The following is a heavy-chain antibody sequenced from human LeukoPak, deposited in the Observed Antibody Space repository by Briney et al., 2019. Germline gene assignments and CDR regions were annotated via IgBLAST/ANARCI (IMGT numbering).Heavy chain of an antibody. D-gene: IGHD6-6*01. V-gene: IGHV4-31*03. Sequence: SEPLSLTCTVSGGSISSGGYYWSWLRQHPGKGLESIGYISCSGRNSYNPSLKSRVTISVDTSKNQFSLKLSSGTAAATAGYYCARGSIAARPALDSWGQGTLVTVSS. CDR2: ISCSGRN. CDR1: GGSISSGGYY. J-gene: IGHJ4*02. CDR3: ARGSIAARPALDS.